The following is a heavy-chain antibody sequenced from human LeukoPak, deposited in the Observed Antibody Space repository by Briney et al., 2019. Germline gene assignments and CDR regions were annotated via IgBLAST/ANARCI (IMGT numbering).Heavy chain of an antibody. Sequence: SETLSLTCAVYGGSFSGYYWSWIRQPPGKGLEWIGEINHSGSTNYNPSLKSRVTISVDTSKNQFSLKLSSVTAADTAVYYCARGRGLRYTNWFDPWGQGTLVTVSS. CDR2: INHSGST. D-gene: IGHD5-12*01. J-gene: IGHJ5*02. CDR3: ARGRGLRYTNWFDP. CDR1: GGSFSGYY. V-gene: IGHV4-34*01.